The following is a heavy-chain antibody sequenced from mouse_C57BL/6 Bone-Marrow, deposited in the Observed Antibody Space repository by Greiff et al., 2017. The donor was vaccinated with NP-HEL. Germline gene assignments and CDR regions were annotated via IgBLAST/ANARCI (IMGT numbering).Heavy chain of an antibody. CDR2: IDPSDSDT. J-gene: IGHJ2*01. D-gene: IGHD3-1*01. CDR3: ARSGY. Sequence: QVQLQQPGAELVKPGASVKLSCKASGYTFTSYWMQWVKQGPGQGLEWIGEIDPSDSDTNYNQKFKGKATLTVDKSSRTTYMQLSSLTSEDSAVYYCARSGYWGQGTALTGSS. CDR1: GYTFTSYW. V-gene: IGHV1-50*01.